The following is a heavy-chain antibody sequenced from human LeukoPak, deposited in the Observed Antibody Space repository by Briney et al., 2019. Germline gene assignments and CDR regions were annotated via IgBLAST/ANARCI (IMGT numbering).Heavy chain of an antibody. Sequence: GGSLRLSCAASGFRFSNAWMSWVRQAPGKGLEWVGRIKSKTDGGTTDYAAPVKGRFTISRDDSKNTLYLQMNSLKIEDTAVYYCTTSGYYGVIMPFDCWGQGTLVTVSS. CDR1: GFRFSNAW. J-gene: IGHJ4*02. CDR3: TTSGYYGVIMPFDC. CDR2: IKSKTDGGTT. V-gene: IGHV3-15*01. D-gene: IGHD4-17*01.